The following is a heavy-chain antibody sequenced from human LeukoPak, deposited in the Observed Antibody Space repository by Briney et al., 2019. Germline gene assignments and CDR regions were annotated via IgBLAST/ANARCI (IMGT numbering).Heavy chain of an antibody. V-gene: IGHV6-1*01. CDR3: AIDQGELNFDY. Sequence: SQTLSLTFAFSVDSGSSNSASWNWIRQSPSRGLEWLGRTYYRSNWYNGSAVYVQGRITINPDTTKIQFSLQLISVAPEDTAVYYCAIDQGELNFDYWGQGTLVTVSS. CDR1: VDSGSSNSAS. D-gene: IGHD1-26*01. CDR2: TYYRSNWYN. J-gene: IGHJ4*02.